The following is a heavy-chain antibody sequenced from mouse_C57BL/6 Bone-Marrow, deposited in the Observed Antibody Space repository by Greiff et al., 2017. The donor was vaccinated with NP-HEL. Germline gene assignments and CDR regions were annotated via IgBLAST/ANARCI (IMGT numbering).Heavy chain of an antibody. Sequence: VQLQQSGPELVKPGASVKISCKASGYTFTDYYMNWVKQSHGKSLEWIGDINPNNGGTSYNQKFKGKATLTVDKSSSTAYMELRSLTSEDSAVYYCARGFITTVVASDDWGQGTTLTVSS. D-gene: IGHD1-1*01. CDR1: GYTFTDYY. CDR3: ARGFITTVVASDD. V-gene: IGHV1-26*01. J-gene: IGHJ2*01. CDR2: INPNNGGT.